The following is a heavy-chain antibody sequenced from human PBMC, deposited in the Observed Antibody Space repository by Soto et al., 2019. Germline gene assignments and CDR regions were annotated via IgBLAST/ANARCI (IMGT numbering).Heavy chain of an antibody. J-gene: IGHJ3*02. Sequence: SRRMSGAASSSPFNISALGWVHPTPGKELEWVSAISGSGGITYYADAVKGRFTISSDNSKNTLYLQMNSLRAEDTAVYFCSKETYCYDSSGYAPCGFGICGQGIMGTVSS. CDR3: SKETYCYDSSGYAPCGFGI. V-gene: IGHV3-23*01. D-gene: IGHD3-22*01. CDR2: ISGSGGIT. CDR1: SSPFNISA.